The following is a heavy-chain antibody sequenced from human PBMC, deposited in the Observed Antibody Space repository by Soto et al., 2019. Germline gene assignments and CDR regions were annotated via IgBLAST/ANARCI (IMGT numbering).Heavy chain of an antibody. J-gene: IGHJ4*02. D-gene: IGHD3-10*01. CDR2: IGANDDGT. CDR1: GFTFSNYA. Sequence: PGGSLRLSCAASGFTFSNYAMNWVRQAPGKGLEWVSVIGANDDGTYYADSVKGRFTISRDNSENTLYLQMSSLRAEDTAVYYCAKGNTMILGVIGGPTFYFDYWGQGTLVTVSS. CDR3: AKGNTMILGVIGGPTFYFDY. V-gene: IGHV3-23*01.